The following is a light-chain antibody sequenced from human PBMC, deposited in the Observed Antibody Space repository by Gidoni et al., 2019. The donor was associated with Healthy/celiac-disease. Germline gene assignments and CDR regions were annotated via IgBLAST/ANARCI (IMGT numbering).Light chain of an antibody. CDR3: QQYGSSP. V-gene: IGKV3-20*01. CDR1: QSVSSSY. J-gene: IGKJ4*01. CDR2: GAS. Sequence: EIVLTQSPGTLSLSPGERATLSCRASQSVSSSYLAWYQQKPGQAPRLLIYGASSRATGIPDRCSGSGSGTDFTLTISRLEPEDFAVYYCQQYGSSPLGGGTKVEIK.